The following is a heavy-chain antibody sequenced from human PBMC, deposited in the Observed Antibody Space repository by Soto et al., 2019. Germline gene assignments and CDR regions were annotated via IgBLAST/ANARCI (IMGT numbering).Heavy chain of an antibody. CDR1: GFTFDDNA. J-gene: IGHJ4*02. CDR2: ISWNSGTI. V-gene: IGHV3-9*01. D-gene: IGHD3-22*01. CDR3: ARVMYFITAAGGGIDD. Sequence: EVQLVESGGGLVQPGRSLRLSCAASGFTFDDNAMHWVRQSPGKGLEWVSGISWNSGTIAYADSVKGRFTISRDNAKNPLYLQMTSLRAEDTALFYSARVMYFITAAGGGIDDWGQGTLVTVSS.